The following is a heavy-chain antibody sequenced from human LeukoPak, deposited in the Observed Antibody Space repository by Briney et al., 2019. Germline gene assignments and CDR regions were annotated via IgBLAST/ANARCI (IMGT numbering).Heavy chain of an antibody. Sequence: GGSLRLSCVASGFTFNHYAMTWVRQAPGKGLEWVSVISGSGSRTDYADSLKGRFTISRDNSKNTLFLQVNSLEAEDTAVYYCAKAHGGGSSKGNLYSDYWGQGTLVTVSS. D-gene: IGHD6-6*01. CDR2: ISGSGSRT. J-gene: IGHJ4*02. CDR3: AKAHGGGSSKGNLYSDY. CDR1: GFTFNHYA. V-gene: IGHV3-23*01.